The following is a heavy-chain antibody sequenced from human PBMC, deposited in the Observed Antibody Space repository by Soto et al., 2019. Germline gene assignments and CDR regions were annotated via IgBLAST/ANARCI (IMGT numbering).Heavy chain of an antibody. Sequence: QVQLVQSGAEVKKPGASVKVSCKASGYTFTSYGISWVRQAPGQGLEWMGWISAYNANTNYAQKLQGRVTMTTDTAASTADFGLRSLGSDDTAVYYCARGLYGDFDYWGKGTLVTVSS. J-gene: IGHJ4*02. V-gene: IGHV1-18*01. CDR1: GYTFTSYG. D-gene: IGHD4-17*01. CDR2: ISAYNANT. CDR3: ARGLYGDFDY.